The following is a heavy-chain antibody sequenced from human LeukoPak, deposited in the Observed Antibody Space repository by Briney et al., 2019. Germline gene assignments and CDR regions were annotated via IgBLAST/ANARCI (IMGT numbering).Heavy chain of an antibody. V-gene: IGHV3-7*01. CDR3: ARETSNSGFDY. D-gene: IGHD1-1*01. Sequence: PGGSLRLSCAASGFSFSSYWMTWVRQGPGRGLEWVANINQDGGEKYCVDSVKGRFTISRDNAKNSLYLQMDSLRVDDTGVYYCARETSNSGFDYWGQGTLVTVSS. J-gene: IGHJ4*02. CDR1: GFSFSSYW. CDR2: INQDGGEK.